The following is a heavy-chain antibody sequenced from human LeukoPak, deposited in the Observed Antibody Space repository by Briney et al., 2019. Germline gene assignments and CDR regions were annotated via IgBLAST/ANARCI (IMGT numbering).Heavy chain of an antibody. D-gene: IGHD3-22*01. CDR1: GGTFSSYA. Sequence: GASVKVYCKASGGTFSSYAISWVRQAPGQGLEWMGRIIPILGIANYAQKFQGRVTITADKSMSTAYMELSSLRSEDTAVYYCARGRMYYYDSSGYYQSSMDVWGQGTTVTVSS. CDR2: IIPILGIA. V-gene: IGHV1-69*04. CDR3: ARGRMYYYDSSGYYQSSMDV. J-gene: IGHJ6*02.